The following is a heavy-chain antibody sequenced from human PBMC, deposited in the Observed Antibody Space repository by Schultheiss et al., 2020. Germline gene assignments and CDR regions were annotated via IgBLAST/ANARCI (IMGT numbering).Heavy chain of an antibody. CDR2: IYTSGST. V-gene: IGHV4-4*07. D-gene: IGHD5-18*01. CDR3: AKDPTGYSYGYLFDY. Sequence: SETLSLTCTVSGGSISSYYWSWIRQPAGKGLEWIGRIYTSGSTNYNPSLKSRVTMSVDTSKNQFSLKLSSVTAADTAVYYCAKDPTGYSYGYLFDYWGQGTLVTGSS. CDR1: GGSISSYY. J-gene: IGHJ4*02.